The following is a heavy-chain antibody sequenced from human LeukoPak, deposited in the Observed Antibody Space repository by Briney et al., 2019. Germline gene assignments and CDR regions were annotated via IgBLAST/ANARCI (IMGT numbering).Heavy chain of an antibody. CDR1: GFTFSSCA. CDR3: ARDTHYYYDSSGYLLL. CDR2: ISYDGSNK. Sequence: GGSLRLSCAASGFTFSSCAMPWVRQAPGKGLEWVAVISYDGSNKYYADSVKGRFTISRDNSKNTLYLQMNSLRAEDTAVYYCARDTHYYYDSSGYLLLWGQGTLVTVSS. J-gene: IGHJ4*02. D-gene: IGHD3-22*01. V-gene: IGHV3-30*04.